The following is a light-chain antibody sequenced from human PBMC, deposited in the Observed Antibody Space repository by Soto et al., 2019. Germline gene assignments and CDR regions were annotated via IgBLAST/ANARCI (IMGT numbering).Light chain of an antibody. CDR1: SSDVGGYNY. CDR3: SSYAGSNNFQI. Sequence: QSALTQPPSASGSPGQSVTISCTGTSSDVGGYNYVSWYQQHPGKAPKLMIYEVSKRPSGVPDRFSGSKSGNTASLTVSGLQAGDEADYYCSSYAGSNNFQIFGGGTKVTVL. J-gene: IGLJ2*01. CDR2: EVS. V-gene: IGLV2-8*01.